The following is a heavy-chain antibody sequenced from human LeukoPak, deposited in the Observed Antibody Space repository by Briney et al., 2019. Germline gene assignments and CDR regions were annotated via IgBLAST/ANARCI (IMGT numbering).Heavy chain of an antibody. J-gene: IGHJ4*02. V-gene: IGHV1-18*01. CDR1: GYTFTSYG. Sequence: GSVKVSCKASGYTFTSYGISWVRQAPGQGLKWMGWISAYNGNTNYAQKLQGRVTMTTDTSTSTAYMELRSLRSDDTAVYYCARDTGDRPRVSFDYWGQGTLVTVSS. D-gene: IGHD3-16*01. CDR2: ISAYNGNT. CDR3: ARDTGDRPRVSFDY.